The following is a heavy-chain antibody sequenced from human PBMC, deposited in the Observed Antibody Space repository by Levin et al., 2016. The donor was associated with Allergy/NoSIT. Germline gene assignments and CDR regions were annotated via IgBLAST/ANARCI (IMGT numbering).Heavy chain of an antibody. J-gene: IGHJ4*02. CDR2: ISGSGGST. CDR3: AGGGGWYPEIDY. Sequence: VRQAPGKGLEWVSAISGSGGSTYYADSVKGRFTISRDNSKNTLYLQMNSLRAEDTAVYYCAGGGGWYPEIDYWGQGTLVTVSS. V-gene: IGHV3-23*01. D-gene: IGHD6-19*01.